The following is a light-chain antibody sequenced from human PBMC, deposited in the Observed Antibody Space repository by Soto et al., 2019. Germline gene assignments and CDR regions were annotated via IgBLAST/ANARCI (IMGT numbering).Light chain of an antibody. CDR2: DVS. CDR3: SSYTSSSTQVV. Sequence: QSALTQPASVSGSPGQSITISCTGTSSDVGGYNYVSWYQQHPGKAPKLMIYDVSNRPSGVSNRFSGSKAGNTASLTISGLQAEDEADYYCSSYTSSSTQVVFGGGAKLTFL. J-gene: IGLJ2*01. CDR1: SSDVGGYNY. V-gene: IGLV2-14*01.